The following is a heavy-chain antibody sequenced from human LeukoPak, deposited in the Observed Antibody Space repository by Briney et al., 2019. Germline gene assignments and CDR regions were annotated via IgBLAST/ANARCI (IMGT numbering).Heavy chain of an antibody. CDR2: IYYIRNT. CDR3: ARTQSQSGSYRYYFGY. CDR1: GGSVGSAGYY. Sequence: PSETLSLTCTVSGGSVGSAGYYWSWIRQPPGGGLEWIGYIYYIRNTNYNPSLKSRVTMSLDPSKNQFSLKLNSVAAADTAVYYCARTQSQSGSYRYYFGYWGQGTLVTVSS. D-gene: IGHD1-26*01. J-gene: IGHJ4*02. V-gene: IGHV4-61*08.